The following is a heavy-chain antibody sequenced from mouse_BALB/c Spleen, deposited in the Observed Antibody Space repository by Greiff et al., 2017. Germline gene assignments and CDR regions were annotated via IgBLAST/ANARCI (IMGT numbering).Heavy chain of an antibody. CDR1: GFTFSDYY. Sequence: EVNLVESGGGLVKPGGSLKLSCAASGFTFSDYYMYWVRQTPEKRLEWVATISDGGSYTYYPDSVKGRFTISRDNAKNNLYLQMSSLKSEDTAMYYCASYYGSSYNWYFDVWGAGTTVTVSS. V-gene: IGHV5-4*02. CDR2: ISDGGSYT. J-gene: IGHJ1*01. D-gene: IGHD1-1*01. CDR3: ASYYGSSYNWYFDV.